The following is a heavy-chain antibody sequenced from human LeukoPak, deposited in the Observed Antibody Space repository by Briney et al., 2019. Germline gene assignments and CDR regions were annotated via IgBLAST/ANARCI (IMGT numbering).Heavy chain of an antibody. CDR1: GYSISSGSY. D-gene: IGHD3-22*01. Sequence: SETLSLTCTVSGYSISSGSYWGWIRQPPGRGLEWIGYIYHSGNTYYNPSLKSRVTISVDTTKNRFSLRLSSVTAADTAVYYCAIDPRARYYDSSGYYFDNWGQGALVTVSS. V-gene: IGHV4-38-2*02. J-gene: IGHJ4*02. CDR3: AIDPRARYYDSSGYYFDN. CDR2: IYHSGNT.